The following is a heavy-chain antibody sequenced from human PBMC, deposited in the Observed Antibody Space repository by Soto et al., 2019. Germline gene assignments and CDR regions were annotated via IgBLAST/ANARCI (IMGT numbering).Heavy chain of an antibody. CDR2: IYHSGST. Sequence: QVQLQESGPGLVKPSGTLSLTCAVSGGSISSSNWWSWVRQPPGKGLEWIGEIYHSGSTNYNPSLKSRVTISVAKSKNHFSRKLRSVTAADTAVYYCASGGYCSGGSCYSPGLFDYWGQGTLVTVSS. CDR1: GGSISSSNW. V-gene: IGHV4-4*02. D-gene: IGHD2-15*01. J-gene: IGHJ4*02. CDR3: ASGGYCSGGSCYSPGLFDY.